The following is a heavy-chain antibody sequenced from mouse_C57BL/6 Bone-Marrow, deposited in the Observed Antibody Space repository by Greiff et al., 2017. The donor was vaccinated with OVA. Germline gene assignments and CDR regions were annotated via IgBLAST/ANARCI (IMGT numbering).Heavy chain of an antibody. CDR1: GYTFTDYY. CDR2: IGPGSGST. CDR3: ATPYYYGSSYRFAY. J-gene: IGHJ3*01. D-gene: IGHD1-1*01. V-gene: IGHV1-77*01. Sequence: VQLQQPGAELVKPGASVKISCKASGYTFTDYYINWVKQRPGQGLEWIGKIGPGSGSTYYNEKFKGKATLTADKSSSTAYMQLSSLTSEDSAVYFCATPYYYGSSYRFAYWGQGTLVTVSA.